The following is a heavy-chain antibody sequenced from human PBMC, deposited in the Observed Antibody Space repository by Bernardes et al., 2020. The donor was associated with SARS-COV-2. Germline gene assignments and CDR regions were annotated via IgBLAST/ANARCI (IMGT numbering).Heavy chain of an antibody. V-gene: IGHV1-2*02. CDR3: AAVTWSQRDGFDI. CDR2: IHPNTGDT. CDR1: GYSFTVYY. D-gene: IGHD1-26*01. Sequence: SVKASFKASGYSFTVYYMHWVRQAPGQGLEWMGWIHPNTGDTNYAQNFQGRVTMTRDTSTSTAYMELSRLMSDDTAVYYCAAVTWSQRDGFDIWGQGTMVTVSS. J-gene: IGHJ3*02.